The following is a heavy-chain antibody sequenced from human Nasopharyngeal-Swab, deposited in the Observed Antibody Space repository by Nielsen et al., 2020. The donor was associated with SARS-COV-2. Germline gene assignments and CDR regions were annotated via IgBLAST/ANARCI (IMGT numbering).Heavy chain of an antibody. V-gene: IGHV1-69*13. CDR2: VMPKFDTA. CDR1: GGTFRNYG. J-gene: IGHJ5*02. D-gene: IGHD4-17*01. CDR3: ARDSDYGDYIGWFDP. Sequence: SVKVSCKTSGGTFRNYGISWVRQAPGQGLEWMGGVMPKFDTANYAQKFRDRVTITADESTSTVYLELISLTSDDTAVYYCARDSDYGDYIGWFDPWGQGTLVTVSS.